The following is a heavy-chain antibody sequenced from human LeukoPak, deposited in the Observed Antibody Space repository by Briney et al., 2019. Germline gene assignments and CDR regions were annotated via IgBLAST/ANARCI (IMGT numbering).Heavy chain of an antibody. CDR3: AARKVRGVWFYLDY. CDR2: IYDDNT. D-gene: IGHD3-10*01. V-gene: IGHV3-23*01. CDR1: GLVFGKYA. Sequence: GGSLRLSCAASGLVFGKYAMAWVRQAPGKGLEWVSTIYDDNTYYADSVKGRFAISTDNSKNTLYLQMNGLRVEDTAVYFCAARKVRGVWFYLDYWGQGTLVTVSS. J-gene: IGHJ4*02.